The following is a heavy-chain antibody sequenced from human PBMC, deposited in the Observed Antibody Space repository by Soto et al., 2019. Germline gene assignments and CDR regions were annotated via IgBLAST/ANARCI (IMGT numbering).Heavy chain of an antibody. Sequence: SETLSLTCAVSGGSISSSNWWSWVRQPPGKGLEWIGEIYHSGSTNYNPSLKSRVTISVDKSKNQFSLKLSSVTAADTAVYYCAAYCGGDCYSSKAFDIWGQGTMVTVSS. CDR2: IYHSGST. J-gene: IGHJ3*02. D-gene: IGHD2-21*02. V-gene: IGHV4-4*02. CDR1: GGSISSSNW. CDR3: AAYCGGDCYSSKAFDI.